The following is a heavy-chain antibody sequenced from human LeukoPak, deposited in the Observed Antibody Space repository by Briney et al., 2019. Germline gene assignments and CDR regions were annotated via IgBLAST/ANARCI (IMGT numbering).Heavy chain of an antibody. CDR1: GFTFSSYA. CDR2: ISSNGGST. Sequence: PGGSLRLSCAASGFTFSSYAMHWVRQAPGKGLEYVSAISSNGGSTYYANSVKGRFTISRDNSKNTLYLQMGSLRAEDMAVYYCAREGLRASFDYWGQGTLGTVSS. V-gene: IGHV3-64*01. CDR3: AREGLRASFDY. J-gene: IGHJ4*02. D-gene: IGHD5-12*01.